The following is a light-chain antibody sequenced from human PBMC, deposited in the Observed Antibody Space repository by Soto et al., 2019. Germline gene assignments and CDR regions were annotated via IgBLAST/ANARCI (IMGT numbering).Light chain of an antibody. Sequence: DIQMTQSPSTLSASVGDRVTITCRASQSINNWLAWYQQKPGKAPKLLIYKASNLQSGVPSMFSGSGSGTEFTLTISSLQPDDFATYYCQQYNSYSYTFGQGTKLEIK. CDR2: KAS. J-gene: IGKJ2*01. V-gene: IGKV1-5*03. CDR3: QQYNSYSYT. CDR1: QSINNW.